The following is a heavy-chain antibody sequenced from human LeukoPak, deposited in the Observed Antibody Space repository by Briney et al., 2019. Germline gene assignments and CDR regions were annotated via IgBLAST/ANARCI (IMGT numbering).Heavy chain of an antibody. V-gene: IGHV4-61*02. CDR2: IYTSGST. CDR3: ARTRTPYYDFWSGSQGDYYYMDV. D-gene: IGHD3-3*01. CDR1: GGSISSGSYY. J-gene: IGHJ6*03. Sequence: SETLSLTWTLSGGSISSGSYYWSWIRQPAGKGLEWIGRIYTSGSTNYNPSPKSRVTISVDTSKNQFSLKLSSVTAADTAVYYCARTRTPYYDFWSGSQGDYYYMDVWGKGTTVTVSS.